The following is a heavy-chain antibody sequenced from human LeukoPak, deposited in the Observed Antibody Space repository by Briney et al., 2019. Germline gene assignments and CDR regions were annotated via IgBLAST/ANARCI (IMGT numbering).Heavy chain of an antibody. V-gene: IGHV5-51*01. D-gene: IGHD3-9*01. CDR3: ARSYYDILTGPQSFSPNWFDP. J-gene: IGHJ5*02. CDR1: GYSFTSYW. Sequence: GESLKISCKGSGYSFTSYWIGWVRQMPGKGLEWMGIIYPGDSDTRYSPSFQGQVTISADKSISTAYLQWSSLKASDTAMYYCARSYYDILTGPQSFSPNWFDPWGQGTLVTVSS. CDR2: IYPGDSDT.